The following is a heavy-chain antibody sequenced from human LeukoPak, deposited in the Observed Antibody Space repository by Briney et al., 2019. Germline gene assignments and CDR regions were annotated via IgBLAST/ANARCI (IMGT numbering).Heavy chain of an antibody. CDR1: GGSISSSSYY. V-gene: IGHV4-39*07. J-gene: IGHJ5*02. D-gene: IGHD1-7*01. CDR3: ARVELVWFDP. Sequence: SETLSLTCTVSGGSISSSSYYWGWIRQPPGKELEWIGSIYYSGSTYYNPSLKSRVTISVDTSKNQFSLKLSSVTAADTAVYYCARVELVWFDPWGQGTLVTVSS. CDR2: IYYSGST.